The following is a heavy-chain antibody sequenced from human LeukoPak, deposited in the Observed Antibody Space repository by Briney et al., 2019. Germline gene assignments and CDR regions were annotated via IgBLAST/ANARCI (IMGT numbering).Heavy chain of an antibody. CDR3: AREAYGDYPTGYMDV. CDR2: ISSSSSYI. CDR1: RFTFSSYS. V-gene: IGHV3-21*01. J-gene: IGHJ6*03. Sequence: GGSLRLSCAASRFTFSSYSMNWVRQAPGKGLEWVSSISSSSSYIYYADSMKGRFTISRDNAKNSLFLQMKSLRAEDTAIYYCAREAYGDYPTGYMDVWGKGTTVTVSS. D-gene: IGHD4-17*01.